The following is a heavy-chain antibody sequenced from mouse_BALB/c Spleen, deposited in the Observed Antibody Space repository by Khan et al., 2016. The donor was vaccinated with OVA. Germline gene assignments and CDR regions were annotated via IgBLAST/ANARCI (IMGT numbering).Heavy chain of an antibody. CDR3: AREASNWDFSFPY. V-gene: IGHV1S136*01. D-gene: IGHD4-1*01. J-gene: IGHJ3*01. CDR2: INPYNAGT. CDR1: GYTFTNYV. Sequence: VQLQQSGPELVEPGASVKMSCKASGYTFTNYVMHWVKQKPGQGIEWIGYINPYNAGTRYNEKFKGKATLTSDISYTTAYMELSSLTSEDSSVYYCAREASNWDFSFPYWGQATLVTVSA.